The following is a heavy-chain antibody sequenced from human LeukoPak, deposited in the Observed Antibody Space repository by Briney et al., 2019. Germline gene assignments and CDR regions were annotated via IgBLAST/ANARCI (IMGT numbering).Heavy chain of an antibody. J-gene: IGHJ6*02. V-gene: IGHV1-8*01. Sequence: GASVKVSCKASGYTFTSYDINWVRQAPGQGLEWMGWMNPNSGNTGYAQKFQGRVTMTRNTSISTAYMELSSLRSEDTDVYYCASTSKPIFGLSMDVWGQGTTVTVSS. D-gene: IGHD3-3*01. CDR1: GYTFTSYD. CDR3: ASTSKPIFGLSMDV. CDR2: MNPNSGNT.